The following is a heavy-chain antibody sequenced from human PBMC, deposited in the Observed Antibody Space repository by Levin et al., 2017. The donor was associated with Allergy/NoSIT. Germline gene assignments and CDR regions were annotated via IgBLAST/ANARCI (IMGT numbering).Heavy chain of an antibody. CDR2: INHSGST. CDR1: GSPTRLFY. CDR3: ARDTGGWYFDR. D-gene: IGHD3-16*01. Sequence: SQTLSLPCTVSGSPTRLFYWNWLRQTPGKGLEWIGYINHSGSTKYNPSLKSRVTISLDKSKNQFSLLLTSVTAADTAVYYCARDTGGWYFDRWGQGTLVTVSS. V-gene: IGHV4-59*01. J-gene: IGHJ5*02.